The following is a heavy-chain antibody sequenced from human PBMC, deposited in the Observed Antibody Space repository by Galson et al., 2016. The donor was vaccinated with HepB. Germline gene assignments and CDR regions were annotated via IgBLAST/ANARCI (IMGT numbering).Heavy chain of an antibody. Sequence: ETLSLTCTVSGGSMSTYYWRWIRQPPGKGLEWLGYIYSSGSPNCNPSLTSRVPISVDTSKNQFSLKLSSVTAADTAVYFCARSALDYDISAGYYRPLAMDVWGQGTTVTVS. CDR1: GGSMSTYY. D-gene: IGHD3-9*01. J-gene: IGHJ6*02. V-gene: IGHV4-59*01. CDR3: ARSALDYDISAGYYRPLAMDV. CDR2: IYSSGSP.